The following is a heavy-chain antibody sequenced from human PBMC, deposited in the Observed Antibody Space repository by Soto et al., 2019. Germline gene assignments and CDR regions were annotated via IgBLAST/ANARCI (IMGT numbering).Heavy chain of an antibody. CDR3: ARGSYDFWSGYYLNTPTEYNWFDP. D-gene: IGHD3-3*01. J-gene: IGHJ5*02. Sequence: QVQLVESGGGVVQPGRSLRLSCAASGFTFSSYGMHWVRQAPGKGLEWVAVIWYDGSNKYYEDSVKGRFTISRDNSKNTLYLQMNSLRAEDTAVYYCARGSYDFWSGYYLNTPTEYNWFDPWGQGTLVTVSS. V-gene: IGHV3-33*01. CDR1: GFTFSSYG. CDR2: IWYDGSNK.